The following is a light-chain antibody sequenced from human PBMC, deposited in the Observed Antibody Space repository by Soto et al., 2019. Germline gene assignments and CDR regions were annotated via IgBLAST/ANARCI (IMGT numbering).Light chain of an antibody. V-gene: IGKV3-15*01. J-gene: IGKJ1*01. CDR3: QQYNFRWT. CDR2: GAS. CDR1: QSVSSN. Sequence: EIVMTQSPATLSVSPGERATLSCRASQSVSSNLAWYQHTPGQAPRLLIYGASTRATGIPARFSGSVSGTEFTLTISSLQSEDFAFYFCQQYNFRWTFGQGTKVEMK.